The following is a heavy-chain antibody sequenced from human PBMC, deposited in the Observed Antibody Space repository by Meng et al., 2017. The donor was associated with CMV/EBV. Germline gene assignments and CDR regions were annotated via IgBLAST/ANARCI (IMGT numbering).Heavy chain of an antibody. CDR2: ISAYNGNT. D-gene: IGHD3-3*01. Sequence: ASVKVSCKASGYTSTSYGISWVRQAPGQGLEWMGWISAYNGNTNYAQKLQGRVTMTTDTSTSTAYMELRSLRSDDTAVYYCARDNTIFGVVTIYYYGMDVWGQGTTVTVSS. V-gene: IGHV1-18*01. J-gene: IGHJ6*02. CDR3: ARDNTIFGVVTIYYYGMDV. CDR1: GYTSTSYG.